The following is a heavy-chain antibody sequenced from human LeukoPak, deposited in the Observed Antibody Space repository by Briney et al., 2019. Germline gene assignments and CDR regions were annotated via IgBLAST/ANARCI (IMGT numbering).Heavy chain of an antibody. CDR3: ARKPIYGAYFDF. V-gene: IGHV3-7*01. D-gene: IGHD3-10*01. J-gene: IGHJ4*02. CDR1: GFPFDRYW. CDR2: IKHDGSEK. Sequence: GGSLRLSCVASGFPFDRYWMSWVRQAPGKGLEWVANIKHDGSEKNFVDSVKGRFTISRDNAENSLFPQMNSLRADDTAVYFWARKPIYGAYFDFWAKEPLVTVSS.